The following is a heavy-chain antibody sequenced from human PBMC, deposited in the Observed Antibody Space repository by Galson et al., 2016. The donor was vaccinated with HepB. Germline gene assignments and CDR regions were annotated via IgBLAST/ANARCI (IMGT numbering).Heavy chain of an antibody. CDR1: GFTFSPSG. CDR3: VKGLYGSGSSGDY. Sequence: SLSLSCAASGFTFSPSGMHWVRQAPGTALAWVAVISYDGSNNYYAASVKGRFTISRDNSKNTLYLQMNSLRAEDTAVYFCVKGLYGSGSSGDYWGQGTLVTVSS. J-gene: IGHJ4*02. CDR2: ISYDGSNN. D-gene: IGHD3-10*01. V-gene: IGHV3-30*18.